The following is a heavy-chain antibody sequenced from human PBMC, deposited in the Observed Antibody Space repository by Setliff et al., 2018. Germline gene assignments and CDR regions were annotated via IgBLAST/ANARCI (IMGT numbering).Heavy chain of an antibody. CDR3: AKTRGSNWNFFYYMDV. Sequence: GGSLRLSCAASGFTFSTYAMHWVRQAPGKGLEWVAVISYDGSNKYYADSVKGRFTISRDNSKNTLYLQMNSLRAEDTAVYYCAKTRGSNWNFFYYMDVWGKGTTVTVSS. J-gene: IGHJ6*03. CDR1: GFTFSTYA. D-gene: IGHD1-1*01. CDR2: ISYDGSNK. V-gene: IGHV3-30*04.